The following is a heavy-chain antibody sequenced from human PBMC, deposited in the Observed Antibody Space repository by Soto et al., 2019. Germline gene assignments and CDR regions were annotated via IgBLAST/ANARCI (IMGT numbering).Heavy chain of an antibody. Sequence: GSLRLSCAASGFSLSGSAMHWVRQASGKGLEWVGRIRSKTNSYATAYAASVKGRFTISRDDSKNTAFLQMNSLKPEDTAVYYCTSPSEGIIFGDWGQGTLVTVSS. D-gene: IGHD2-21*01. CDR2: IRSKTNSYAT. V-gene: IGHV3-73*01. CDR1: GFSLSGSA. CDR3: TSPSEGIIFGD. J-gene: IGHJ4*02.